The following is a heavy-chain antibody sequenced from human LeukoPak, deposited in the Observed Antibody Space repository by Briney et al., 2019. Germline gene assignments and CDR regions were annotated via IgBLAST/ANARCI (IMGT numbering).Heavy chain of an antibody. Sequence: ASVKVSCKASGYTFTSYAMHWVRQAPGQRLEWMGWINAGNGNTKYSQKFQGRVTITRDTSASTAYMELSSLRSEDTAVYYCARLSGYSYGASYFDYWDQGTLVTVS. V-gene: IGHV1-3*01. D-gene: IGHD5-18*01. CDR3: ARLSGYSYGASYFDY. J-gene: IGHJ4*02. CDR2: INAGNGNT. CDR1: GYTFTSYA.